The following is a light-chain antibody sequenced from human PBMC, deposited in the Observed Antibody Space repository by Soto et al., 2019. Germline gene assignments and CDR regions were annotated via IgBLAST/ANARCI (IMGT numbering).Light chain of an antibody. J-gene: IGKJ5*01. V-gene: IGKV1-39*01. Sequence: HARSSMYKYVGDRVNITCRASQSISSYLNWYQQKPGKAPKLLIYAASTMQSGVPSRFSDSGSGTDFTLTISILQPEDFAAYSSRHTNSIPTTFRQGALLEI. CDR3: RHTNSIPTT. CDR2: AAS. CDR1: QSISSY.